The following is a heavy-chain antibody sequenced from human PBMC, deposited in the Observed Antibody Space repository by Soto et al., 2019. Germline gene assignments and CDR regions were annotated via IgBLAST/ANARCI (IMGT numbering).Heavy chain of an antibody. CDR3: AVNVLRYFDWLPIYYYYYGMDV. V-gene: IGHV1-69*13. Sequence: SVKVSCKASGGTFRRYGISWGRQAPGQRLEWVGGIIPIFGTANYAQKFQGRVTITADESTSTAYMELSSLRSEDTAVYYCAVNVLRYFDWLPIYYYYYGMDVWGQGTTVTVSS. CDR1: GGTFRRYG. D-gene: IGHD3-9*01. CDR2: IIPIFGTA. J-gene: IGHJ6*02.